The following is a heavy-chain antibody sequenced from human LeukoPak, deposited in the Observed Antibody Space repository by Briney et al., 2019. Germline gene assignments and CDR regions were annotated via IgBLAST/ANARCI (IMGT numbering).Heavy chain of an antibody. Sequence: GGSLRLSCAASGFTFSSYWMSWVRQAPGKGLEWVVNIKQDGSEKYYVDSVKGRFTISRDNAKNSLYLQMNSLRAEDTAVYYCARDRDPGYNDSSGYRRVNAFDIWGQGTMVTVSS. CDR2: IKQDGSEK. V-gene: IGHV3-7*01. CDR1: GFTFSSYW. D-gene: IGHD3-22*01. J-gene: IGHJ3*02. CDR3: ARDRDPGYNDSSGYRRVNAFDI.